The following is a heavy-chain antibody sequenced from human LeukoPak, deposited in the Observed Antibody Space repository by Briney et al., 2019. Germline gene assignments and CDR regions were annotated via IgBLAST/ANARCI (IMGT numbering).Heavy chain of an antibody. Sequence: SQTLSLTCTVSGGSISSGDYYWSWIRQPPGKGLEWIGYIYYSGSTNYNPSLKSRGTISVDTSKNQFSLKLSSVTAADTAVYYCARARAYYYYYMDVWGKGTTVTVSS. V-gene: IGHV4-30-4*08. CDR2: IYYSGST. CDR1: GGSISSGDYY. CDR3: ARARAYYYYYMDV. J-gene: IGHJ6*03.